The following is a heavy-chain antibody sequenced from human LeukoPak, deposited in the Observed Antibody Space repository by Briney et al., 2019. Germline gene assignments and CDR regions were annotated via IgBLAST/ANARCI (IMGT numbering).Heavy chain of an antibody. Sequence: GGSLRLSCAASGFTFSSYAMSWVRQAPGRGLEWVSVISGGGGGTTFYAGSVKGRFIISRDNSKNTLYLQMNSLTAEDTAVYYCAKDSKWELDPYWGQGTLVTVSS. D-gene: IGHD1-26*01. CDR3: AKDSKWELDPY. J-gene: IGHJ4*02. V-gene: IGHV3-23*01. CDR1: GFTFSSYA. CDR2: ISGGGGGTT.